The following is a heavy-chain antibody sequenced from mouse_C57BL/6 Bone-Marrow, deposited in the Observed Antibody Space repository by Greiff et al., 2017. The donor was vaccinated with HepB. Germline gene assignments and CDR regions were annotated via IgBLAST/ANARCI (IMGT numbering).Heavy chain of an antibody. CDR2: ISYDGSN. CDR3: ARGGKKDY. Sequence: EVKLMESGPGLVKPSQSLSLTCSVPGYSITSGYYWNWIRQFPGNKLEWMGYISYDGSNNYNPSLKNRISITRDTSKNQFFLKLNSVTTEDTATYYCARGGKKDYWGQGTTLTVSS. J-gene: IGHJ2*01. CDR1: GYSITSGYY. V-gene: IGHV3-6*01.